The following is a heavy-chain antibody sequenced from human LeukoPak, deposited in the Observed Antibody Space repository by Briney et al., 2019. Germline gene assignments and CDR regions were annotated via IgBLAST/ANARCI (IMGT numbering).Heavy chain of an antibody. V-gene: IGHV4-59*01. D-gene: IGHD6-19*01. CDR3: ARARGYSSGLGAFDI. J-gene: IGHJ3*02. Sequence: SETLSLTCTVPGGSISSYYWSWIRQPPGKGLEWIGYIYYSGSTNYNPSLKSRVTISVDTSKNQFSLKLSSVTAADTAVYYCARARGYSSGLGAFDIWGQGTMVTVSS. CDR2: IYYSGST. CDR1: GGSISSYY.